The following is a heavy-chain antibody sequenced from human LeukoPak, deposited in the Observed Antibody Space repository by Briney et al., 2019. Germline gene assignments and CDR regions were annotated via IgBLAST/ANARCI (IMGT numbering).Heavy chain of an antibody. CDR3: AKGRACTNGVCLFDY. CDR2: ISTSGGST. V-gene: IGHV3-23*01. D-gene: IGHD2-8*01. CDR1: GFTFYNYG. J-gene: IGHJ4*02. Sequence: GGSLRLSCAASGFTFYNYGMSWVRQAPGKGLEWVSVISTSGGSTYHADSVKGRFIISRDNSKNTLYLQMNSLRAEDTAAYYCAKGRACTNGVCLFDYWGRGTLVTVSS.